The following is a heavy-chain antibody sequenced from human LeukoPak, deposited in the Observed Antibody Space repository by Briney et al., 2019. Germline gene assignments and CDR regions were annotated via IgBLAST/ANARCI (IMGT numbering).Heavy chain of an antibody. D-gene: IGHD4-17*01. CDR3: ARAEPTTPIDY. CDR1: GGSISSYY. V-gene: IGHV4-34*01. CDR2: INHSGST. J-gene: IGHJ4*02. Sequence: SETLSLTCTVSGGSISSYYWSWIRQPPGKGLEWIGEINHSGSTNYNPSLKSRVTISVDTSKNQFSLKLSSVTAADTAVYYCARAEPTTPIDYWGQGTLVTVSS.